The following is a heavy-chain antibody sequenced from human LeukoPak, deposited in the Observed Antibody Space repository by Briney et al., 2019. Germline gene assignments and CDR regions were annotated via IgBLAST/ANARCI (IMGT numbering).Heavy chain of an antibody. Sequence: PSETLSLTCTVSGGSISSYYWSWIRQPPGKGLEWIGYIYYSGSTNYNPSLKSRVTMSVDTSKNQFSLKLSSVTAADTAVYYCANLEGIGGYYYYGMDVWGQGTTVTVSS. CDR2: IYYSGST. CDR3: ANLEGIGGYYYYGMDV. CDR1: GGSISSYY. D-gene: IGHD6-13*01. V-gene: IGHV4-59*12. J-gene: IGHJ6*02.